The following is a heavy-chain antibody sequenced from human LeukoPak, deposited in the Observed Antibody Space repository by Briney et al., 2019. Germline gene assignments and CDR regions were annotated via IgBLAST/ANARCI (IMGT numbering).Heavy chain of an antibody. CDR2: INAGNGNT. J-gene: IGHJ4*02. CDR1: GYTFTSYA. V-gene: IGHV1-3*01. D-gene: IGHD3-22*01. CDR3: ARGLRDYYDSSGPVDY. Sequence: GASVKVSCKASGYTFTSYAMHWVRQAPGQRLEWMGWINAGNGNTKYSQKFQGRVTITRDTSASTAYMELSSLRSEDTAVYYCARGLRDYYDSSGPVDYWGQGTLVTVSS.